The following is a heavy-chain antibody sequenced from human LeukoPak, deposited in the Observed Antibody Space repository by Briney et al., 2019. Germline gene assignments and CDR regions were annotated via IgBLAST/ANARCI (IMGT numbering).Heavy chain of an antibody. D-gene: IGHD2-8*01. J-gene: IGHJ4*02. Sequence: GGSLRLSCAASGFTFSRYAMSWVRQAPGKGLEWVSGISESGGSTYYTDSVKGRFTISRDNSKNTLYLQMNSLRAEDTAVYYCARDLGYCTNGVCHTRFDYWGQGTLVAVSS. CDR1: GFTFSRYA. CDR3: ARDLGYCTNGVCHTRFDY. V-gene: IGHV3-23*01. CDR2: ISESGGST.